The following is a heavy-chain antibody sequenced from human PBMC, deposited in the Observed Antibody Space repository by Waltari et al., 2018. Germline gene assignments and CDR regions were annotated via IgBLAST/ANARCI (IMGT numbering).Heavy chain of an antibody. Sequence: QVHLQQWGAGLLKPSETLSLTCAVYGGSFSGYYWSWIRQPPGKGLEWIGEINHSGSTNYNPSLKSRVTISVDTSKNQFSLKLSSVTAADTAVYYCVRKVARRYQPGYYFDYWGQGTLVTVSS. V-gene: IGHV4-34*01. CDR2: INHSGST. CDR1: GGSFSGYY. CDR3: VRKVARRYQPGYYFDY. J-gene: IGHJ4*02. D-gene: IGHD2-2*01.